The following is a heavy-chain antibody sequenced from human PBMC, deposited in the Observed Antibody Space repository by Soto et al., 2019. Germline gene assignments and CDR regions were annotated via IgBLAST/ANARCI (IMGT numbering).Heavy chain of an antibody. CDR1: GFTFSSYG. D-gene: IGHD5-12*01. Sequence: GGSLRLSCAASGFTFSSYGMHWVRQAPGKGLEWVAVIWYDGSNKYYADSVKGRFTISRDNSKNTLYLQMNSLRAEDTAVYYCARDPSRDGYNPPILYYSDYWGQGTLVTVSS. V-gene: IGHV3-33*01. J-gene: IGHJ4*01. CDR2: IWYDGSNK. CDR3: ARDPSRDGYNPPILYYSDY.